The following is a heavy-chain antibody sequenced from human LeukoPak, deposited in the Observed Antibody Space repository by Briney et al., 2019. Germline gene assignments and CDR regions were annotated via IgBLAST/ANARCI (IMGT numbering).Heavy chain of an antibody. CDR1: GYAFTSYG. V-gene: IGHV1-18*01. CDR3: ARSPYYDFWSGYSTPNWFDP. CDR2: ISAYNGNT. D-gene: IGHD3-3*01. J-gene: IGHJ5*02. Sequence: VASVKVSCKASGYAFTSYGISWVRQAPGQGLEWMGWISAYNGNTNYAQKLQGRVTMTTDTSTSTAYMELGSLRSDDTAVYYCARSPYYDFWSGYSTPNWFDPWGQGTLVTVSS.